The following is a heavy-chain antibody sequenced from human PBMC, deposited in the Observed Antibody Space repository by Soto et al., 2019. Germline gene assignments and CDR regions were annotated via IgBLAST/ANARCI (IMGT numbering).Heavy chain of an antibody. J-gene: IGHJ4*02. CDR2: IYYSGST. CDR1: GGSVSSGSYY. V-gene: IGHV4-61*01. Sequence: SETLSLTCTVSGGSVSSGSYYCTWIRQPPGKGLEWIGYIYYSGSTNYNPSLKSRVTISVDTSKNQFSLKLSSVTAADTAVYYCARGPLYYDFWSGYSIVGYYFDYWGQGTLVTVSS. D-gene: IGHD3-3*01. CDR3: ARGPLYYDFWSGYSIVGYYFDY.